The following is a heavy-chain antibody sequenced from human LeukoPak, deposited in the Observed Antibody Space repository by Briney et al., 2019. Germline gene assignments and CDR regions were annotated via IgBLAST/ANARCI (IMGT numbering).Heavy chain of an antibody. D-gene: IGHD4-23*01. Sequence: SETLSLTCTVSGGSISSSSYYWGWIRQPPGKGLEWIGSIYYSGSTYYNPSLKSRVTISVDTSKNQFSLKLSSVTAADTAVYYCARVLVSLNYYYYYMDVWGKGTTVTVSS. CDR1: GGSISSSSYY. J-gene: IGHJ6*03. CDR2: IYYSGST. CDR3: ARVLVSLNYYYYYMDV. V-gene: IGHV4-39*07.